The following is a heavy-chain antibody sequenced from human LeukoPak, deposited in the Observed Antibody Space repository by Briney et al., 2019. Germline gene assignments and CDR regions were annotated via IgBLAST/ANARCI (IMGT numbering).Heavy chain of an antibody. CDR1: GGSISSSSYY. D-gene: IGHD6-13*01. J-gene: IGHJ4*02. Sequence: SETLSLTCTVSGGSISSSSYYWGWIRQLPGKGLEWIGSIYYSGSTYYNPSLKSRVTISVDTSKNQFSLKRSSVTAADTAVYYCARHSGPYGSSWFDYWGQGTLVTVSS. CDR3: ARHSGPYGSSWFDY. V-gene: IGHV4-39*01. CDR2: IYYSGST.